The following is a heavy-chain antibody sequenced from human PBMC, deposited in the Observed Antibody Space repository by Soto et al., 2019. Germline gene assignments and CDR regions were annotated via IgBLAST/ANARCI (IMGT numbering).Heavy chain of an antibody. D-gene: IGHD6-19*01. J-gene: IGHJ4*02. CDR3: ARVRYSSGWCIDY. V-gene: IGHV2-5*02. CDR1: GFSLSTSGVG. CDR2: IFWDDDK. Sequence: SGPTLVNPTQTLTLTCTFSGFSLSTSGVGVGWIRQPPGKALEWLGIIFWDDDKRYRPSLKSRVTITKDTSKNQLVLIMTNMDPVDTATYYCARVRYSSGWCIDYWGQGTLVTVSS.